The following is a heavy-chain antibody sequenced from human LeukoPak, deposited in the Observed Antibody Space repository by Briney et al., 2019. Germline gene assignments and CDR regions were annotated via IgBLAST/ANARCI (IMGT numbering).Heavy chain of an antibody. J-gene: IGHJ4*02. CDR3: ARHLNGGTHPLDN. CDR1: GASMSGQH. D-gene: IGHD2-8*01. V-gene: IGHV4-59*08. Sequence: SETLSLTCTVSGASMSGQHWSWIRQAPGKGLEWIAWIHYDGRTNYNPSLKSRLSLSVDTSTNQFSLSLNSVTAADTAVYFCARHLNGGTHPLDNWGPGIRAIVSP. CDR2: IHYDGRT.